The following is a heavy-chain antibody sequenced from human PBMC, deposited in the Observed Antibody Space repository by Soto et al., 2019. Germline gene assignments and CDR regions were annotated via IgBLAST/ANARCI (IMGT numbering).Heavy chain of an antibody. Sequence: QVQLVQSGAEVKKPGSSVKVSCKASGGTFSTSTFTWVRQAPGQGLEWMGRTIPILDVADYAQDFQGRVTITADKSTSTAYIELTSLTSKDTAEYYCARDSPIGSTYSGYDAIDSWGQGTLVTVSS. V-gene: IGHV1-69*08. CDR2: TIPILDVA. CDR3: ARDSPIGSTYSGYDAIDS. CDR1: GGTFSTST. D-gene: IGHD5-12*01. J-gene: IGHJ4*02.